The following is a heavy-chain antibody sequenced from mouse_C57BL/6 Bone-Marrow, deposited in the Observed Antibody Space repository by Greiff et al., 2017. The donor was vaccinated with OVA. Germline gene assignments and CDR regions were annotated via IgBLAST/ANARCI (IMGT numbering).Heavy chain of an antibody. D-gene: IGHD1-1*01. CDR1: GYTFTSYW. CDR2: IDPSDSYT. CDR3: AIYYYGSRGGRNY. Sequence: QVQLQQPGAELVKPGASVKLSCKASGYTFTSYWMQWVKQRPGQGLEWIGEIDPSDSYTNYNQKFKGKATLTVDKSSSTAYMQLSSLTAEDSAVYYCAIYYYGSRGGRNYWGQGTSVTVSS. J-gene: IGHJ4*01. V-gene: IGHV1-50*01.